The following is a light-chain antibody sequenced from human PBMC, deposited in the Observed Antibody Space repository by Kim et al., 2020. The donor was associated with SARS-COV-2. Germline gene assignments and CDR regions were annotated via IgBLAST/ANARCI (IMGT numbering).Light chain of an antibody. J-gene: IGLJ7*01. CDR2: LNSDGSH. V-gene: IGLV4-69*01. CDR1: SGHSSYA. CDR3: QTWGTGLRV. Sequence: QLVLTQSPSASASLGASVKLTCTLSSGHSSYAIAWHQQQPEKGPRYLMKLNSDGSHSKKDGIPDRFSGSSSGAERYLTISSLQSEDEADYYCQTWGTGLRVLGGGTQLTVL.